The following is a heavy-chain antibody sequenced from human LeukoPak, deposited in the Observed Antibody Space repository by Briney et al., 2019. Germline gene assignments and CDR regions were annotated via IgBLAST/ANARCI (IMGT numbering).Heavy chain of an antibody. V-gene: IGHV3-23*01. J-gene: IGHJ4*02. Sequence: GGSLRLSCAASGFTFSNYAMSWVRQAPGKGLEWVSTLSGTGGSTYYADSVKGRFTISRDNSKNTLYLQVSSLRAEDTAVYYCARGAKGSFDYWGQGTLVTVSS. CDR1: GFTFSNYA. CDR3: ARGAKGSFDY. CDR2: LSGTGGST. D-gene: IGHD2-15*01.